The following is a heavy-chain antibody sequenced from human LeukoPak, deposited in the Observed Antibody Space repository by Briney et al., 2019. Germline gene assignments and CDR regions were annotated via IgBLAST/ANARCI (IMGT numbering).Heavy chain of an antibody. CDR2: ISAYNGNT. CDR1: GYTFTSYG. V-gene: IGHV1-18*01. CDR3: ARETLGTMVRGVNWFDP. D-gene: IGHD3-10*01. Sequence: GSVKVSCKASGYTFTSYGISWVRQAPGQGLEWMGWISAYNGNTNYAQKLQGRVTMTTDTSTSTAYMELRSLRSDDTAVYYCARETLGTMVRGVNWFDPWGQGTLVTVSS. J-gene: IGHJ5*02.